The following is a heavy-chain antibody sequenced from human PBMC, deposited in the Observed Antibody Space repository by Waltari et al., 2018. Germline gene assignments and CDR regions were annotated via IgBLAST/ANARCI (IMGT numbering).Heavy chain of an antibody. J-gene: IGHJ6*02. V-gene: IGHV4-39*07. CDR3: ARGTRVQGVIIFGMDV. Sequence: QLQLQESGPGLVKPSETLSLTCTVSGVSISSRSYYWGWIRQPPGKGLEWIGSIYYSGSTYYNPSLKSRVTISVDTSKNQFSLKLSSVTAADTAVYYCARGTRVQGVIIFGMDVWGQGTTVTVSS. D-gene: IGHD3-10*01. CDR2: IYYSGST. CDR1: GVSISSRSYY.